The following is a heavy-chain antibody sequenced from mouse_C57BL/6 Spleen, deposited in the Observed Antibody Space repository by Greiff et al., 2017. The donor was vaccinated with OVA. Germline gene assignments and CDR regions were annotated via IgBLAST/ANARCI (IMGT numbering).Heavy chain of an antibody. D-gene: IGHD1-1*01. J-gene: IGHJ4*01. Sequence: VQLQQSGPELVKPGASVKISCKASGYTFTDYYMNWVKQSHGKSLEWIGDINPNNGGTSYNQKFKGKATLTVDKSSSTAYMELRSLTSEDSAVYYCARVARYAMDYWGQGTSVTVSS. CDR1: GYTFTDYY. V-gene: IGHV1-26*01. CDR3: ARVARYAMDY. CDR2: INPNNGGT.